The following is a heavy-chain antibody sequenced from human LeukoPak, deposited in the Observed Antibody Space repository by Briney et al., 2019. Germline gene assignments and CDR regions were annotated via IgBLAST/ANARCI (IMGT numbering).Heavy chain of an antibody. J-gene: IGHJ4*02. CDR3: AKDSGYFGSGSYSGFDY. D-gene: IGHD3-10*01. Sequence: PGRSLRLPCAASGFTFSSYGMHWVRQAPGKGLEWVAVISYDGSNKYYADSVKGRFTISRDNSKNTLYVQMNSLRAEDTAVYYCAKDSGYFGSGSYSGFDYWGQGTLVTVSS. V-gene: IGHV3-30*18. CDR2: ISYDGSNK. CDR1: GFTFSSYG.